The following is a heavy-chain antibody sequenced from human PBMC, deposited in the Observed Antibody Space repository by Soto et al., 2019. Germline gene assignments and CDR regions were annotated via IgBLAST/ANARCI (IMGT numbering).Heavy chain of an antibody. V-gene: IGHV4-31*03. Sequence: SETLSLTCTVSGGSISSGGYYWSWIRQHPGKGLEWIGYIYYSGSTYYNPSLKSRVTISVDTSKNQFSLKLSSVTAADTAVYYCDRGRKWGSSSFGYWGQGNLVSVSS. CDR2: IYYSGST. CDR1: GGSISSGGYY. CDR3: DRGRKWGSSSFGY. J-gene: IGHJ4*02. D-gene: IGHD6-13*01.